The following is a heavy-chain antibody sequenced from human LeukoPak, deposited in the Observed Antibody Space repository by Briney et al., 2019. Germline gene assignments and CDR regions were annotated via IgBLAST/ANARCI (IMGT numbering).Heavy chain of an antibody. CDR2: LYYSGSS. CDR1: GGSISSSSYY. CDR3: ARRFSSTLDY. Sequence: SETLSLTCTVSGGSISSSSYYWGWIRQPPGKGLEWIGSLYYSGSSYCNPSLKSRVTISVDTSKNQFSLKLSSVTAADTAVYYCARRFSSTLDYWGQGTLVTVSS. J-gene: IGHJ4*02. V-gene: IGHV4-39*01. D-gene: IGHD2-2*01.